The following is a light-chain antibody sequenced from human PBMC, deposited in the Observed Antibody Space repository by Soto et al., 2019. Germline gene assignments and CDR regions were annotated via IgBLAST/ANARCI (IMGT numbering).Light chain of an antibody. Sequence: ILLTQSPSSLSASVGDRVTITCRASQGIDTSLAWYQQKPGKAPKLLIYAASNFQSGVPSRFSGSGSGTHFTLTISSLQPEDFATYYCQQYYSFPWTFGQGTKVDIK. CDR3: QQYYSFPWT. CDR1: QGIDTS. V-gene: IGKV1-9*01. J-gene: IGKJ1*01. CDR2: AAS.